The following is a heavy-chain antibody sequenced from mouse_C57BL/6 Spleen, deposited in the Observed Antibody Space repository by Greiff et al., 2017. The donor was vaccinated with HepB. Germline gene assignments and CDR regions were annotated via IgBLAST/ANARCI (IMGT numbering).Heavy chain of an antibody. D-gene: IGHD2-4*01. V-gene: IGHV7-3*01. CDR3: ARYPHYDYDGGRGFDY. CDR1: GFTFTDYY. CDR2: IRNKANGYTT. J-gene: IGHJ2*01. Sequence: EVMLVESGGGLVQPGGSLSLSCAASGFTFTDYYMSWVRQPPGKALEWLGFIRNKANGYTTEYSASVKGRFTISRDNSQSILYLQMNALRAEDSATYDCARYPHYDYDGGRGFDYWGQGTTLTVSS.